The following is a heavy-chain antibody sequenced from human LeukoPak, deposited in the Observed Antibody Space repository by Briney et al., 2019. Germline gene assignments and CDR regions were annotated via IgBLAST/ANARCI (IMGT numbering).Heavy chain of an antibody. J-gene: IGHJ4*02. CDR2: INHSGST. Sequence: SETLSLTCAVYGGSFSGYYWSWIRQPPGKGLEWIGEINHSGSTNYNPSLKSRVTMSVDTSKNQFSLHLTSVTAADTAVYYCARDWGTYFDYWGQGTLVTVSS. V-gene: IGHV4-34*01. CDR3: ARDWGTYFDY. CDR1: GGSFSGYY. D-gene: IGHD7-27*01.